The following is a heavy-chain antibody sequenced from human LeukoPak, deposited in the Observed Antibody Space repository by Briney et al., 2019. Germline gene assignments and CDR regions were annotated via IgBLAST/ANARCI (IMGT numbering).Heavy chain of an antibody. CDR1: GFTFSSYA. CDR3: ARGGLQVVPAAIGAY. CDR2: VSYDGSNK. J-gene: IGHJ4*02. D-gene: IGHD2-2*01. Sequence: PGRSLRLSCAASGFTFSSYAMHWVRQAPGKGREWVAVVSYDGSNKYYADSVKGRFTISRDNSKNTLYLQMNSLRAEDTAVYYCARGGLQVVPAAIGAYWGQGTLVTVSS. V-gene: IGHV3-30*04.